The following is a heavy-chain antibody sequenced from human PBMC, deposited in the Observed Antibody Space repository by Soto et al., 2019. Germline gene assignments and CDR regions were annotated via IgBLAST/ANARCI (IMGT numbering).Heavy chain of an antibody. Sequence: SETLSLTCAVYGGSFGSYYWSWIRQPPGKGLEWIGDISHSGSTNYNPSLKSRVTISVDTSKNQFSLKPSSVTAADTAVYYCARESPLGSGYYYMDVWGKGTTVTVSS. CDR1: GGSFGSYY. CDR2: ISHSGST. CDR3: ARESPLGSGYYYMDV. J-gene: IGHJ6*03. V-gene: IGHV4-34*01.